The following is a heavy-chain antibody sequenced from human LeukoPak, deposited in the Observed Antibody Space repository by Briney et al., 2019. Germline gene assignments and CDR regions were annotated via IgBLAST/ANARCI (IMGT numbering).Heavy chain of an antibody. Sequence: GGSLRLLGAAWGFTFSSYGMLWLRPAPAKEREGVANIKQDGSEKYYVHSVKGRFTISRDNAKNSLYLQRNSLRAEDTAVYSCARDHETTTVTTLSLYYFDYWGQGTLVTVSS. CDR1: GFTFSSYG. CDR2: IKQDGSEK. J-gene: IGHJ4*02. CDR3: ARDHETTTVTTLSLYYFDY. V-gene: IGHV3-7*01. D-gene: IGHD4-17*01.